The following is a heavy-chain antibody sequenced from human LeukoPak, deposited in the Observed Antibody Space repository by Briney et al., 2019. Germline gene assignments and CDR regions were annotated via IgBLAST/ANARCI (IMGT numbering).Heavy chain of an antibody. CDR1: GFTFSSYW. Sequence: PGGSLRLSCAATGFTFSSYWMSWVRQAPGKGLEWVANIKRDGSEKYYVDSVKGRFTISRDNAKNSLYLQMNSLRAEDTAVYYCARLMTTVTTFDYWGQGTLVTVSS. J-gene: IGHJ4*02. CDR2: IKRDGSEK. V-gene: IGHV3-7*01. CDR3: ARLMTTVTTFDY. D-gene: IGHD4-11*01.